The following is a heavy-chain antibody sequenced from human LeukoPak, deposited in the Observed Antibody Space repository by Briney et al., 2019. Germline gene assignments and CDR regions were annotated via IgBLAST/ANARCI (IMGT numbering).Heavy chain of an antibody. Sequence: XXXGKGXXXXGXXDPEDGETIYAQKFQGRVTMTEDTSTDTAYMELSSLRSEDTAVYYCATGIAVAGTGVSQNWFDPWGQGTLVTVSS. CDR3: ATGIAVAGTGVSQNWFDP. V-gene: IGHV1-24*01. J-gene: IGHJ5*02. CDR2: XDPEDGET. D-gene: IGHD6-19*01.